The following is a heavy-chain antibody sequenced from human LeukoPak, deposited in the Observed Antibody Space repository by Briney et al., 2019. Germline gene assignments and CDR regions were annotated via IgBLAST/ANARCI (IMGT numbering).Heavy chain of an antibody. CDR3: ARDRDVDDFDS. Sequence: SKTLSLTCTISGDSIGRINYFWGWIRQAPGKGLEWIVSMSYSGHTYYNPSLKSRVTTSIDTSKNQLSLNLKSVTAADTAVYYCARDRDVDDFDSWGHGTLVTVSS. D-gene: IGHD2-15*01. V-gene: IGHV4-39*07. CDR2: MSYSGHT. CDR1: GDSIGRINYF. J-gene: IGHJ4*01.